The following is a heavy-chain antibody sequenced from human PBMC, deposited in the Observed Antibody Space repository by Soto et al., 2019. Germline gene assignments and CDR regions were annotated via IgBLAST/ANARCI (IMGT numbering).Heavy chain of an antibody. CDR2: ISYDGSNK. Sequence: PGESLKISCAASGFTFSSYAMHWVRQAPGKGLEWVAVISYDGSNKYYADSVKGRFTISRDNSKNTLYLQMNSLRAEDTAVYYCARDRLRAKNIAAANNWFHPWGQGTLVTVSS. J-gene: IGHJ5*02. V-gene: IGHV3-30-3*01. D-gene: IGHD6-13*01. CDR3: ARDRLRAKNIAAANNWFHP. CDR1: GFTFSSYA.